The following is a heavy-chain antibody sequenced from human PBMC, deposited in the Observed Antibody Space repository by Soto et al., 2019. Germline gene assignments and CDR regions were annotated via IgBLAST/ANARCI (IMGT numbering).Heavy chain of an antibody. CDR2: IYNGGRT. J-gene: IGHJ4*02. CDR3: ARGPSGDKVDS. Sequence: QVQLQESGPGLVKPSQTLSLTCTVSGGSISTVNYWWSWIRQSPDMGLEWIGHIYNGGRTYNNPSVESRVTISVDTSKHQLSLTLSSVSAADTAGYYCARGPSGDKVDSWGQGTLVTVSS. CDR1: GGSISTVNYW. V-gene: IGHV4-30-4*01. D-gene: IGHD7-27*01.